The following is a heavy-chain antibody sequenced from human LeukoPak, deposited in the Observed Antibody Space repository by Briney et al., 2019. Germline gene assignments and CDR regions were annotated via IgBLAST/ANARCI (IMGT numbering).Heavy chain of an antibody. Sequence: PGGSLRLSCAASGFTFSSYAMRWVRQAPGKGLEWVSTISGSGGSTYYADSVKGRFTISRDNSKNTLYLQMNSLRAEDTAVYYCAKGRKYYDILTGYYYFDYWGQGTLVTVSS. J-gene: IGHJ4*02. CDR1: GFTFSSYA. V-gene: IGHV3-23*01. CDR3: AKGRKYYDILTGYYYFDY. CDR2: ISGSGGST. D-gene: IGHD3-9*01.